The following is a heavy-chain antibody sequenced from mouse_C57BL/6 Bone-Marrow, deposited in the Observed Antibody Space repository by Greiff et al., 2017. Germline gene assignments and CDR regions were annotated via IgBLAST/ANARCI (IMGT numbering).Heavy chain of an antibody. D-gene: IGHD1-1*01. V-gene: IGHV1-81*01. CDR3: ERDSSSLYWYFDV. CDR2: IYPRSGNT. CDR1: GYTFTSYG. J-gene: IGHJ1*03. Sequence: VQLQQSGAELARPGASVSLSCKASGYTFTSYGLSWVKQSTGQGLEWIGEIYPRSGNTYYTELIKGKAILTADKSSSTAYKELRSLTSEDSEVDFCERDSSSLYWYFDVWGTGTTVTVSS.